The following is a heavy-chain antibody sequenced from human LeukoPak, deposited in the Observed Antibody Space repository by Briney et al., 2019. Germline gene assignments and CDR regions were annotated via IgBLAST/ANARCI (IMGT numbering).Heavy chain of an antibody. CDR3: ARESSIDY. CDR2: ISSSGRTI. J-gene: IGHJ4*02. Sequence: GGSLRLSCAVSGFTFSSYEMNWVRQAPGKGLEWVSYISSSGRTIYNADSVKGRFTISRDNAKNSLYLQMNNLRDEDTAVYYCARESSIDYWGQGTLVTVSS. V-gene: IGHV3-48*03. CDR1: GFTFSSYE.